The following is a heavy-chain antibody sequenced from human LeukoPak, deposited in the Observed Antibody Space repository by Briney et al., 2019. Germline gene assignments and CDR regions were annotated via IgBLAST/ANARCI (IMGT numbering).Heavy chain of an antibody. D-gene: IGHD3-9*01. CDR1: GFTFRSYW. V-gene: IGHV3-7*01. J-gene: IGHJ3*02. CDR2: IKQDGSEK. Sequence: PGGSLRLSCAGSGFTFRSYWMHWVRQAPGKGLEWVANIKQDGSEKYYVDSVKGRFTISRDNANDSVYLQMNSLRAEDTAVYYCARRYFDWFLGAGGSLSIWGQGTMVTVSS. CDR3: ARRYFDWFLGAGGSLSI.